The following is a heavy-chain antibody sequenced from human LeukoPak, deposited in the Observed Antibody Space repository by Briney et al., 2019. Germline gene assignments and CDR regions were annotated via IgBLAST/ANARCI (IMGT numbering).Heavy chain of an antibody. CDR3: ARAQYCSGGSCYSGSLGS. Sequence: VRSLSPSRAASGFTVSGNYMSWVRQAPGKGLEWVSVIYSGADTYYADSVKGRFTISRHSSQNTVFLQMNSLRAEDTAVYYSARAQYCSGGSCYSGSLGSWGRGTLVTVSS. CDR2: IYSGADT. J-gene: IGHJ5*02. V-gene: IGHV3-53*04. CDR1: GFTVSGNY. D-gene: IGHD2-15*01.